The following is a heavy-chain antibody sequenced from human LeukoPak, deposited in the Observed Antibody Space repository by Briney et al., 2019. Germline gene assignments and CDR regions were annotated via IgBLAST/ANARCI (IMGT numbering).Heavy chain of an antibody. CDR1: GFTFSSYA. CDR3: AKAWMISERLGY. J-gene: IGHJ4*02. Sequence: GGSLRLSCAASGFTFSSYAMSWVRQAPGKGLEWVSAISGSGGSTYYAASVKGRFTISRDNSKNTLYLQMNSLRAEDTAVYYCAKAWMISERLGYWGQGTLVTVSS. D-gene: IGHD3-22*01. CDR2: ISGSGGST. V-gene: IGHV3-23*01.